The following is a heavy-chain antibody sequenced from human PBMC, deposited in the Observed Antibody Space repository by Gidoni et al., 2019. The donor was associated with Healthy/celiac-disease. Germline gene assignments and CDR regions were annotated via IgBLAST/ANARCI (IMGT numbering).Heavy chain of an antibody. Sequence: EVQLLESGGGLVQPVGSLRLCCAASGFSFSRYALSWVRPGQGKGLGWVSVIRGSGGSTYYADSVKGRFTFSRDNSKNTLYLQMNSLRAEDKAVYYCAKEGVYDFGSGLLYGMDVWGQGTTVTVSS. V-gene: IGHV3-23*01. J-gene: IGHJ6*02. D-gene: IGHD3-3*01. CDR3: AKEGVYDFGSGLLYGMDV. CDR2: IRGSGGST. CDR1: GFSFSRYA.